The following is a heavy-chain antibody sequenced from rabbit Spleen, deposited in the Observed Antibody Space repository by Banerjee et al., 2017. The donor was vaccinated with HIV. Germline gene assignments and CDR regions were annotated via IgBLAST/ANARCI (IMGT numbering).Heavy chain of an antibody. CDR2: INTITGKT. CDR3: ARDLPEIIGWNFGF. D-gene: IGHD1-1*01. CDR1: GFSFSEKEV. J-gene: IGHJ4*02. Sequence: QEQLEESGGGLVQPEGSLTLTCTASGFSFSEKEVMCWVRQAPGKGLEWIGCINTITGKTVYATWARGRFTISRASSTTVFLQMTSLTAADTATYFCARDLPEIIGWNFGFWGPGTLVTVS. V-gene: IGHV1S45*01.